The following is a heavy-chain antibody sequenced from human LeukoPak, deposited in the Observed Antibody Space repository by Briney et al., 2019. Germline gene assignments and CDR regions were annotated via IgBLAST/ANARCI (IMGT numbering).Heavy chain of an antibody. CDR1: GGSFSGYY. Sequence: SETLSLTCAVYGGSFSGYYWSWIRQPPGKGLEWIGEINHSGSTNYNPSLKSRVTISVDTSKNQCSLKLSSVTAADTAVYYCARHGSGHDYWGQGTLVTVSS. V-gene: IGHV4-34*01. D-gene: IGHD3-10*01. J-gene: IGHJ4*02. CDR2: INHSGST. CDR3: ARHGSGHDY.